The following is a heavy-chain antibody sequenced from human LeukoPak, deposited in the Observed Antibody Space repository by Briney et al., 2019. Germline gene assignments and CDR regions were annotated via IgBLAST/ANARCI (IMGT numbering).Heavy chain of an antibody. V-gene: IGHV3-15*01. J-gene: IGHJ5*02. Sequence: GGSLRLSCAASGFTFSNYAMTWVRQAPGKGLEWVGRIRSNSDGGTIDYAAPVKGRFTLSRDDSKTTLYLQMNSLQTEDTAVYYCATDFYDSTWGQGTLVTVSS. CDR3: ATDFYDST. D-gene: IGHD3-22*01. CDR2: IRSNSDGGTI. CDR1: GFTFSNYA.